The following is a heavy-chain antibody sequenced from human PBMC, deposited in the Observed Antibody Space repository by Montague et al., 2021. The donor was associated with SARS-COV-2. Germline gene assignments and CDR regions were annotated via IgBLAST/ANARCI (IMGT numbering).Heavy chain of an antibody. V-gene: IGHV4-59*01. CDR2: IYYTGTS. Sequence: SETLSLTCDVSGASISSYYWSWIRQPPGRGLEWFGYIYYTGTSRSNPSLQSRGTRSVDTSKNQFSLTVRSFTAADTAVYYCAGLDRNWFDSWGQGTLVTVSS. D-gene: IGHD1-14*01. J-gene: IGHJ5*01. CDR1: GASISSYY. CDR3: AGLDRNWFDS.